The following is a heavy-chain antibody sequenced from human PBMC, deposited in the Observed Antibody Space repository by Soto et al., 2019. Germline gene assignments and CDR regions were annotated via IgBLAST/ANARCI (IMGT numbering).Heavy chain of an antibody. CDR3: TRTYDYIWGSYRPDYYYYMDV. CDR2: IRSKAYGGTT. CDR1: GFTFGDYA. J-gene: IGHJ6*03. Sequence: GGSLRLSCTASGFTFGDYAMSWFRQAPGKGLEWVGFIRSKAYGGTTEYAASVKGRFTISRDDSKSIAYLQMNSLKTEDTAVYYCTRTYDYIWGSYRPDYYYYMDVWGKGTTVTVSS. D-gene: IGHD3-16*02. V-gene: IGHV3-49*03.